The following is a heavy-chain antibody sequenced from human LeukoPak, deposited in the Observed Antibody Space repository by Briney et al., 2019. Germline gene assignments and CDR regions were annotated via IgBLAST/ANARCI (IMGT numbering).Heavy chain of an antibody. D-gene: IGHD1-1*01. J-gene: IGHJ4*02. Sequence: GGSLRLSCAASGFPFSSYWMSWVRQAPGKALEWVANIKQDGSDKYYVDSVKGRFTISRDNAKNSLYLQLNSLRADDTAVYYCARLTGTTGFDYWGQGTLVTVSS. CDR2: IKQDGSDK. V-gene: IGHV3-7*01. CDR3: ARLTGTTGFDY. CDR1: GFPFSSYW.